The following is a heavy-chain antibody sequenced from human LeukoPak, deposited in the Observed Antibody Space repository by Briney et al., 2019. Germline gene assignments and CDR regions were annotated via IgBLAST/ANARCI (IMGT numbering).Heavy chain of an antibody. Sequence: GGSLRLSCGASGFTFSNYAMSWVRQAPGKGLESVSDIRSTGGTTAYADSVKGRFTISRDNSRNTLYLQMNSLRAEDTAVYYCARHEPPHGSSPQVWGMDVWGQGTTVTVSS. CDR1: GFTFSNYA. J-gene: IGHJ6*02. CDR2: IRSTGGTT. D-gene: IGHD6-6*01. CDR3: ARHEPPHGSSPQVWGMDV. V-gene: IGHV3-23*01.